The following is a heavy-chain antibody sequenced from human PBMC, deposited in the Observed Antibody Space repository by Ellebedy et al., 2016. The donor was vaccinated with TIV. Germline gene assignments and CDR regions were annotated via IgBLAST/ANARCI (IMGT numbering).Heavy chain of an antibody. CDR1: GFTFRSYA. CDR2: ISDSGGAT. J-gene: IGHJ4*02. V-gene: IGHV3-23*01. CDR3: AKDSGLSGWYFDY. D-gene: IGHD6-19*01. Sequence: PGGSLRLSCAASGFTFRSYAMGWVRQAPGKGLEWIAVISDSGGATYYAAPLKGRFTNSRDNSNDMVYLQINSLRPDDTAVYYCAKDSGLSGWYFDYWGQGTLVTVSS.